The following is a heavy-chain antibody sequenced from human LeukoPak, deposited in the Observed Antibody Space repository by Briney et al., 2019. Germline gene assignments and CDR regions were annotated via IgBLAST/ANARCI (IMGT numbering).Heavy chain of an antibody. V-gene: IGHV3-30*18. D-gene: IGHD6-19*01. CDR2: ISYDGSNK. Sequence: GGSLRLSCAASGFTFSSYGMHWVRQAPGKGLEWVAVISYDGSNKYYADSVKGRFTISRDNSKNTLYLQMNSLRAEDTAVYYCAKDRSGWKGRPTTFDYWGQGTLVTVSS. CDR3: AKDRSGWKGRPTTFDY. CDR1: GFTFSSYG. J-gene: IGHJ4*02.